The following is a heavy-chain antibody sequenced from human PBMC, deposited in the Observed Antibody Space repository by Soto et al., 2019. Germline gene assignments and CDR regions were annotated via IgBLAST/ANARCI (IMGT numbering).Heavy chain of an antibody. J-gene: IGHJ5*02. Sequence: QVQLQQWGAGLLKPSETLSLTCAVYGGSFSGYYWSWIRQPPGKGLEWIGEINHSGSTNYNPSLKSRVTISVDTSKNQFSLKLSSVTAADRAVYYCARNSRRAGRYNWFDPWGQGTLVTVSS. D-gene: IGHD6-19*01. CDR1: GGSFSGYY. CDR3: ARNSRRAGRYNWFDP. V-gene: IGHV4-34*01. CDR2: INHSGST.